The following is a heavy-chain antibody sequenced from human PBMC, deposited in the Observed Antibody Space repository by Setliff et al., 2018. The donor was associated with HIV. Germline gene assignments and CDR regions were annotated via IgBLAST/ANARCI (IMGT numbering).Heavy chain of an antibody. D-gene: IGHD1-26*01. J-gene: IGHJ6*02. Sequence: ASVKVSCKASGYTFSQYALHWVRQAPGHRLEWMGWINTGNENTRYSQKFQGRVSIIRDTSANTAYMELTNLRSDDSAIYYCARVSGGRPGNYYYAMDVWGQGTTVTVSS. CDR3: ARVSGGRPGNYYYAMDV. V-gene: IGHV1-3*04. CDR1: GYTFSQYA. CDR2: INTGNENT.